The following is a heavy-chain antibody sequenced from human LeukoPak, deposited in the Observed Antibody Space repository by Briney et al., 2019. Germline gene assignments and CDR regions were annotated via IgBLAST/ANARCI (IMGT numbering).Heavy chain of an antibody. J-gene: IGHJ3*01. CDR3: VRHNRA. V-gene: IGHV5-51*01. CDR2: IYPDDSDT. D-gene: IGHD1-14*01. CDR1: GFSFSNYW. Sequence: GESLKISCKGFGFSFSNYWIGWVRQMPGKGLEWMGIIYPDDSDTKYSPSFEGQVTISADKSINTAYLQRSSLSSSDTAMYYCVRHNRAWGQGTMVTVSS.